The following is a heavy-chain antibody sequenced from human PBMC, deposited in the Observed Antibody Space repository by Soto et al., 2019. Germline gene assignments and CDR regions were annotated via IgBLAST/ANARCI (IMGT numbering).Heavy chain of an antibody. CDR2: ISWNSGSI. CDR1: EFTFDDYA. D-gene: IGHD2-15*01. Sequence: SLRLSCAASEFTFDDYAMHCVRQAPGKGLEWVSGISWNSGSIGYADSVKGRFTISRDNAKNSLYLQMNSLRAEDTALYYCAKVGYCSGGSCYENDAFDIWGQGTMVTVSS. J-gene: IGHJ3*02. CDR3: AKVGYCSGGSCYENDAFDI. V-gene: IGHV3-9*01.